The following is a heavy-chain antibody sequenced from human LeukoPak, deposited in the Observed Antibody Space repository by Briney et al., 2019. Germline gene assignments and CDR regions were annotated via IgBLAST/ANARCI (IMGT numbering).Heavy chain of an antibody. CDR3: AEEGQRGSYGVYDDYH. CDR2: IYSDGRT. CDR1: GFTVSTNY. J-gene: IGHJ5*02. Sequence: GGSLRLSCAASGFTVSTNYMSWVRQAPGKGLEWVSVIYSDGRTYYADSVKGRFTISRDNSKNTLYLQMNSLRAEDTAVYYCAEEGQRGSYGVYDDYHWGQGTLVTVSS. V-gene: IGHV3-53*01. D-gene: IGHD5/OR15-5a*01.